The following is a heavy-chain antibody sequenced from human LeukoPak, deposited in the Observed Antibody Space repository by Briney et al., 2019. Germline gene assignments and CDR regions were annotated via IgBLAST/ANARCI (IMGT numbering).Heavy chain of an antibody. J-gene: IGHJ4*02. CDR2: INPNSGGT. Sequence: AAVNVSCKASGYTFTGYYMHWVRQAPGQGLEWMGWINPNSGGTNYEQKFQGRGTMTRETSTSTAYMELSRPRSGDTAGFYYARDILSGVFDYWGQGTLVTVSS. D-gene: IGHD3-9*01. CDR3: ARDILSGVFDY. V-gene: IGHV1-2*02. CDR1: GYTFTGYY.